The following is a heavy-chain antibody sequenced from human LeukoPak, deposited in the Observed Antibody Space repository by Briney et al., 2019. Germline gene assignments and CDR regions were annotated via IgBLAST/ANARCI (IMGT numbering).Heavy chain of an antibody. CDR2: TYYRSKWYN. D-gene: IGHD3-16*01. Sequence: SQTLSLTCAISGDSVSSNSAAWNWIRQSPSRGLEWLGSTYYRSKWYNDYAVSVKSRIAINADTSKNQFSLQLNSVTPEDTAVYYCARVLGTTRGAFYFDDWGQGTLVTVSS. CDR3: ARVLGTTRGAFYFDD. J-gene: IGHJ4*02. V-gene: IGHV6-1*01. CDR1: GDSVSSNSAA.